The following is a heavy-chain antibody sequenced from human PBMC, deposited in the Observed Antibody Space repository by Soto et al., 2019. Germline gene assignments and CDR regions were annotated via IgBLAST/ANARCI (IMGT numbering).Heavy chain of an antibody. Sequence: SQTLSLTCAISGDSVSSNSAAWKWIRQCPSRGLEWLGRTYYRSKWYNDYAVSVKSRITINPDTSKNQFSLQLNSVTPEDTAVYYCARVRSGTAGRYYYYMDVWGKGTTVTVSS. D-gene: IGHD1-1*01. CDR1: GDSVSSNSAA. CDR3: ARVRSGTAGRYYYYMDV. CDR2: TYYRSKWYN. V-gene: IGHV6-1*01. J-gene: IGHJ6*03.